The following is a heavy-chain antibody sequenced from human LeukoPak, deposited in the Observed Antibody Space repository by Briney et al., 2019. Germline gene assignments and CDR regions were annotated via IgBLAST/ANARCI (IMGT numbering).Heavy chain of an antibody. CDR1: GFPFTTYA. D-gene: IGHD6-6*01. V-gene: IGHV3-23*01. Sequence: EGSLRLSCAASGFPFTTYAMNWVRQAPGKGLEWVSVISSTGYTTYYADSVKDRFTVSRDNSQNTLYLQMNSLRAEDTAVYYCAKRRDSSARAFDYWGQGTLVTVSS. CDR2: ISSTGYTT. CDR3: AKRRDSSARAFDY. J-gene: IGHJ4*02.